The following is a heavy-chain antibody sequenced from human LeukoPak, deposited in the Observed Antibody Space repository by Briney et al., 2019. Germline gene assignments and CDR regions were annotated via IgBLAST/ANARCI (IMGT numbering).Heavy chain of an antibody. D-gene: IGHD6-19*01. CDR1: GFTFSSNY. V-gene: IGHV3-66*01. J-gene: IGHJ1*01. CDR3: ARDFPPIAVAARAEYFQH. Sequence: GGSLRLSCAASGFTFSSNYMSWVRQAPGRGLEWVSVIYSGGSTYYADSVEGRFTISRDNSKTTLYLQMNSLRAEDTAVYYCARDFPPIAVAARAEYFQHWGQGTLVTVSS. CDR2: IYSGGST.